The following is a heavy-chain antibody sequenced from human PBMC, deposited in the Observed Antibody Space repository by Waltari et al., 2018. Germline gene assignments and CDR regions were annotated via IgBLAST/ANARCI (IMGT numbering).Heavy chain of an antibody. V-gene: IGHV1-69*02. Sequence: QVQLVHSGAEVKTPGSSVKVSCKASGGTFSSYTISTVRPAPGQGLEWMGRIIPILGIANYAQKFQGRVTITADKSTSTAYMELSSLRSEDTAVYYCARGSGWSKGYFDYWGQGTLVTVSS. D-gene: IGHD6-19*01. J-gene: IGHJ4*02. CDR2: IIPILGIA. CDR3: ARGSGWSKGYFDY. CDR1: GGTFSSYT.